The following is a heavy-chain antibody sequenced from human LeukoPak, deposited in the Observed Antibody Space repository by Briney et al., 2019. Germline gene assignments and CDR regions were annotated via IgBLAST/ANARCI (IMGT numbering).Heavy chain of an antibody. D-gene: IGHD3-10*01. CDR2: ISSGSVYI. CDR1: GFTFDDYG. J-gene: IGHJ6*03. CDR3: ASGSYGSGFYYFYYMDV. V-gene: IGHV3-21*01. Sequence: GVLRLSCAASGFTFDDYGMSWVRQAPGKGLQWVASISSGSVYIYYADSMKGRFTISRDNTKNSVSLQMNSLRAEDTAVYYCASGSYGSGFYYFYYMDVWGKGTTVTVSS.